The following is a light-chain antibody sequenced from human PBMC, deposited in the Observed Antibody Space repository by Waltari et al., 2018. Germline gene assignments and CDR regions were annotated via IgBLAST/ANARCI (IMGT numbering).Light chain of an antibody. CDR2: GST. V-gene: IGLV1-40*01. CDR3: QSYDTSLSVV. J-gene: IGLJ3*02. Sequence: HSVLTQPPSVSGAPGQRVTIPCTGSGPNIGAGYAVHWYQQLPRAAPKLLIYGSTTRPLGVPDRFFGSTSGTSASLTITGLQAEDEADYYCQSYDTSLSVVFGGGTKLTVL. CDR1: GPNIGAGYA.